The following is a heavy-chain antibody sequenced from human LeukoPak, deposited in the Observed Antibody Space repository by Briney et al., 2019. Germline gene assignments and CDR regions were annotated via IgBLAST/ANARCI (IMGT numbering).Heavy chain of an antibody. D-gene: IGHD4-11*01. CDR1: GFTFSSYS. CDR2: ISSSSSYI. Sequence: PGGSLRLSCAASGFTFSSYSMNWVRQAPGKGLEWVSSISSSSSYIYYADSVKVRFNISRDNAKNSLYLQMNSLRAEDTAVYYCARYPRFGMTTAWFDPWGQGTLVTVSS. CDR3: ARYPRFGMTTAWFDP. J-gene: IGHJ5*02. V-gene: IGHV3-21*01.